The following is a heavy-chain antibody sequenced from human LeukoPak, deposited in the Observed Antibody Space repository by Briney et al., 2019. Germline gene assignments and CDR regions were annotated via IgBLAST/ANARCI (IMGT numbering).Heavy chain of an antibody. CDR2: IYYTGTT. Sequence: PSETLSLTCSVSGGSISSHYWSWIRQPPGKELVWIGYIYYTGTTNYKPSLKSRVTISVDTSKNQFSLNLTSVTAAHTAVYYCARAYSSSSGRPFDYWGQGTLVTVSS. CDR3: ARAYSSSSGRPFDY. J-gene: IGHJ4*02. V-gene: IGHV4-59*11. CDR1: GGSISSHY. D-gene: IGHD6-6*01.